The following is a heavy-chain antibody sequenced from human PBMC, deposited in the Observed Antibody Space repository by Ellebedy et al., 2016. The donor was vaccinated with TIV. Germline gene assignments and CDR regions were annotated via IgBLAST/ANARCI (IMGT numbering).Heavy chain of an antibody. Sequence: GESLKISCAASGFTFGSAYMNWVRQTPGKGLEWVGRINNKRDGGTTEYAAPVKGRFTISRDDLENRLSLQMNSLKAEDTAVYYCTTGFSTAWHDHCWGQGTLVTVSS. CDR2: INNKRDGGTT. J-gene: IGHJ4*02. V-gene: IGHV3-15*07. CDR1: GFTFGSAY. CDR3: TTGFSTAWHDHC. D-gene: IGHD3-3*01.